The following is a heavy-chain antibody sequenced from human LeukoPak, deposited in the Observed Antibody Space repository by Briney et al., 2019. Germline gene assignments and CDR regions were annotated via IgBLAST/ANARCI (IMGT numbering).Heavy chain of an antibody. CDR1: TFDLSPYE. V-gene: IGHV3-21*01. J-gene: IGHJ6*03. CDR3: ARDRRYSSGYYYMDV. D-gene: IGHD6-19*01. Sequence: GGSLRLSCVASTFDLSPYEMSWVGQAPGKGLKWVSSISSSSSYIYYADSVKGRFTISRDNAKNSLYLQMNSLRAEDTAVYYCARDRRYSSGYYYMDVWGKGTTVTVSS. CDR2: ISSSSSYI.